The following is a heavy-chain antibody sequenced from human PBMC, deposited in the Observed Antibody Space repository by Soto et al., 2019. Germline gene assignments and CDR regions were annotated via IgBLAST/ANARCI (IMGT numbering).Heavy chain of an antibody. J-gene: IGHJ5*02. CDR3: ASGGYCSGGSCYSNWFDP. Sequence: SVKVSCKASGDTFNSYAVNWVRQAPGQGLEWMGGIIPIFGAANYAQKFQGRVTITADESTSTVYMELSSLRSEDTAVYYCASGGYCSGGSCYSNWFDPWGQGTLVTVSS. D-gene: IGHD2-15*01. CDR2: IIPIFGAA. V-gene: IGHV1-69*13. CDR1: GDTFNSYA.